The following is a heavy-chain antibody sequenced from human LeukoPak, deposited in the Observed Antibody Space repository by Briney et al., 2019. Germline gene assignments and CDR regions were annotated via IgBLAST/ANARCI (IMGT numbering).Heavy chain of an antibody. J-gene: IGHJ5*02. CDR3: AKDAAGARIPFDL. D-gene: IGHD1-26*01. CDR1: GFTFSSYS. Sequence: GGSLRLSCGASGFTFSSYSMSWVRQAPGKGLEWVSGITGSGSNTYYADSVKGRFTISRDSSKNTLYLQTNSLRAEDTALYYCAKDAAGARIPFDLWGQGTLVTVSS. V-gene: IGHV3-23*01. CDR2: ITGSGSNT.